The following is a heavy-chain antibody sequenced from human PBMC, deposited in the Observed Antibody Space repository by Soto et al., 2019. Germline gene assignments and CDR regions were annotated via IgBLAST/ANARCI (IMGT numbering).Heavy chain of an antibody. CDR1: GFTFSSYN. D-gene: IGHD3-10*01. Sequence: GGSLRLSCAASGFTFSSYNMNWVRQAPGKGLEWVSSISSSSSYIYYADSVKGRFTISRDNAKNSLYLQMNSLRAEDTAVYYCARDRGNPDSFNIWGQGTMVTVSS. CDR2: ISSSSSYI. V-gene: IGHV3-21*01. CDR3: ARDRGNPDSFNI. J-gene: IGHJ3*02.